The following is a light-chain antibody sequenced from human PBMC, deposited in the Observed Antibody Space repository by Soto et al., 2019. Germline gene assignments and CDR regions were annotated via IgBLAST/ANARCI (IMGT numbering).Light chain of an antibody. CDR1: QPVGRN. Sequence: EMVMTQSPATLSVSPGERVTLSCRASQPVGRNFAWYRQGPGQSPTLLIYGASTRATDIPPRFSGSGSGTNCTLTISSLQSEDFAVYYCQKYINWPYTFGQGTKLEI. CDR2: GAS. CDR3: QKYINWPYT. V-gene: IGKV3-15*01. J-gene: IGKJ2*01.